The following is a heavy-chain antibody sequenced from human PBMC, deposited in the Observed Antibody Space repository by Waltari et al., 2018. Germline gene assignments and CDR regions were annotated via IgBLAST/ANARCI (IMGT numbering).Heavy chain of an antibody. Sequence: QVQLVQSWPEVKRPGSSVRVSCKSSGATFSSSGFSWVRPATGQGLEWMGGLVPVFGTANYAQKFQGRVTITADESTSTAYMELSSLRSEDTAVYYCARDQIETSTVTRKLMDYWGQGTLVTVSS. D-gene: IGHD4-17*01. V-gene: IGHV1-69*13. CDR2: LVPVFGTA. CDR3: ARDQIETSTVTRKLMDY. CDR1: GATFSSSG. J-gene: IGHJ4*02.